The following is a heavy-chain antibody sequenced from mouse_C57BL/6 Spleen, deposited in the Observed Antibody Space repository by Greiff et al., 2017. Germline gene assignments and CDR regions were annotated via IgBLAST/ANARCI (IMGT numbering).Heavy chain of an antibody. V-gene: IGHV5-17*01. CDR1: GFTFSDYG. D-gene: IGHD2-5*01. CDR2: ISSGSSTI. Sequence: EVQLVESGGGLVKPGGSLKLSCAASGFTFSDYGMHWVRQAPEKGLEWVAYISSGSSTIYYADTVKGRFTISRDNAKNTLFLQMTSLRSEDTAMYYCARALYSNYEGYAMDYWGQGTSVTVSS. CDR3: ARALYSNYEGYAMDY. J-gene: IGHJ4*01.